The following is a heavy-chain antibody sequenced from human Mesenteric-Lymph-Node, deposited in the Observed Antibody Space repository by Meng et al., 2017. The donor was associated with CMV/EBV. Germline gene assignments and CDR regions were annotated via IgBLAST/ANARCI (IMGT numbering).Heavy chain of an antibody. D-gene: IGHD4-23*01. CDR3: AKGATPVGSGAMDV. V-gene: IGHV3-53*01. CDR1: GFSVCSNY. J-gene: IGHJ6*02. Sequence: GESLKISCAASGFSVCSNYMAWVRQAQGKGPEWVSIIYSGGSTIYADSVKGRFSISRDNSNNTLDLLMSSLRPEDTAVYYCAKGATPVGSGAMDVWGRGTTVTVSS. CDR2: IYSGGST.